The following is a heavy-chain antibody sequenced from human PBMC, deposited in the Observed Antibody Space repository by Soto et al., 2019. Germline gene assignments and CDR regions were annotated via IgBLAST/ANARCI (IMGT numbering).Heavy chain of an antibody. Sequence: SSETLSLTCTVSGGSISSGDYYWSWIRQHPGKGLEWIGYIYFSGSTYYNPSLKSRVTISIDTSKNQFSLELSSMTAADTAVYYCARGAARQYYYYYYGMDCWGQGTTVTVAS. CDR2: IYFSGST. CDR1: GGSISSGDYY. CDR3: ARGAARQYYYYYYGMDC. V-gene: IGHV4-31*03. J-gene: IGHJ6*02. D-gene: IGHD6-6*01.